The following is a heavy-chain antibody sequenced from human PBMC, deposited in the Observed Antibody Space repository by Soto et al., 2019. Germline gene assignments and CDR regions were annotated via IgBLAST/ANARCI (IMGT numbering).Heavy chain of an antibody. V-gene: IGHV1-69*12. J-gene: IGHJ6*02. CDR1: GGTFSTSA. Sequence: QVQLVQSGAEVKKPGSSVKVSCKASGGTFSTSAISWVRQAPGQGLEWVGGFMPVFPTPDYEQNFQGRVTITADESTTTAYLEMTSLRADGTAVYYCARDKDRLQLGGNYYYILDVWGQGTAITVSS. CDR2: FMPVFPTP. D-gene: IGHD1-1*01. CDR3: ARDKDRLQLGGNYYYILDV.